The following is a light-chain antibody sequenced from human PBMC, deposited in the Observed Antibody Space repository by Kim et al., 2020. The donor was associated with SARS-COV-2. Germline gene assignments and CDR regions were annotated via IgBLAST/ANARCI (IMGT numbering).Light chain of an antibody. CDR3: QKYNSATFT. J-gene: IGKJ3*01. Sequence: SSVGDRVTITCRASQGFSNYLSWYQQKPGKVPKLLIYSAATLQAGGPSRFSGSGSGTDFTLTISSLQAEDGVTYYCQKYNSATFTFGPGTKVDIK. CDR1: QGFSNY. CDR2: SAA. V-gene: IGKV1-27*01.